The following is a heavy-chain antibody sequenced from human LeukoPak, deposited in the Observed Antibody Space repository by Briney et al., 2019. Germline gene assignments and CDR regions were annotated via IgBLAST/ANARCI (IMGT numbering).Heavy chain of an antibody. D-gene: IGHD5-12*01. CDR2: IYGGNST. V-gene: IGHV3-23*03. CDR1: GFIFSDYA. CDR3: AKGGYSGHEFDF. J-gene: IGHJ5*01. Sequence: PGGSLRLSCAASGFIFSDYAMSWVRQAPGKGLEWLSVIYGGNSTYYAVSVKGRFFISRDNSKNTLSLQMNSLTVEDTAVYYCAKGGYSGHEFDFWGQGALVTVSS.